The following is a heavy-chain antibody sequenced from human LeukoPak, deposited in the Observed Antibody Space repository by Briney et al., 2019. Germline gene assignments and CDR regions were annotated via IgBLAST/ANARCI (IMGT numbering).Heavy chain of an antibody. J-gene: IGHJ1*01. D-gene: IGHD6-13*01. Sequence: SETLSLTCTVSGAYFTNYYWSFIRQPPGKGLEWIGFSSYNGNTNYNPSLKSRVTISVDMSKNQFSLRLKSVTAADTAVYYCARWGFEAAVGPHYFQQWGQGTQVTVSS. V-gene: IGHV4-59*01. CDR1: GAYFTNYY. CDR3: ARWGFEAAVGPHYFQQ. CDR2: SSYNGNT.